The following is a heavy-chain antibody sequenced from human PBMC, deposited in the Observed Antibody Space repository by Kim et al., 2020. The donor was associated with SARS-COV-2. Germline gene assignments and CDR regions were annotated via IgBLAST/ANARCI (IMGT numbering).Heavy chain of an antibody. D-gene: IGHD6-13*01. Sequence: ADAGKGRFTISRDNAENTLYLQKNSLGAEDTAVYYCAKGGSSWTGVYFDYWGQGTLVTVSS. V-gene: IGHV3-23*01. CDR3: AKGGSSWTGVYFDY. J-gene: IGHJ4*02.